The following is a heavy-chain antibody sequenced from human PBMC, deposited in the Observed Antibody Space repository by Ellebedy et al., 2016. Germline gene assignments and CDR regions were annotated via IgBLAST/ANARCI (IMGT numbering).Heavy chain of an antibody. Sequence: GGSLRLXXKGSGYSFTSYWISWVRQMPGKGLEWMGRIDPSDSYTNYSPSFQGHVTISADKSISTAYLQWSSLKASDTAMYYCARGGDGYKKFDYWGQGTLVTVSS. D-gene: IGHD5-24*01. CDR2: IDPSDSYT. CDR1: GYSFTSYW. V-gene: IGHV5-10-1*01. J-gene: IGHJ4*02. CDR3: ARGGDGYKKFDY.